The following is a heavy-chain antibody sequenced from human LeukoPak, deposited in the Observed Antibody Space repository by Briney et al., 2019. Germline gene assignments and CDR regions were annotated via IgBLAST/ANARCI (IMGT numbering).Heavy chain of an antibody. V-gene: IGHV3-21*01. J-gene: IGHJ6*02. CDR2: ISSSSSYI. CDR3: ARVVGYGSGSGMDV. CDR1: GFTFSSYS. D-gene: IGHD3-10*01. Sequence: GGSLRLSCAASGFTFSSYSMNWVRQAPGKGLEWVSSISSSSSYIYYADSVKGRFTISRDNAKNSLYLQMNSLRAEDSAVYYCARVVGYGSGSGMDVWGQGTTVTVSS.